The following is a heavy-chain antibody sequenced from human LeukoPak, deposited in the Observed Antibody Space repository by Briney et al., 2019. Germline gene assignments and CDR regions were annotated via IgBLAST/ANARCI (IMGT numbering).Heavy chain of an antibody. D-gene: IGHD6-13*01. V-gene: IGHV3-53*01. CDR1: GFTVSSSY. J-gene: IGHJ4*02. CDR2: FYRGETT. CDR3: ARLTAGGY. Sequence: GGSLRLSCAASGFTVSSSYMYWVRQAPGKGLEWVSFFYRGETTYYAESVRGRFTISRDISKNSLYLQMNSLRAEDTAVYYCARLTAGGYWGQGTLVTVSS.